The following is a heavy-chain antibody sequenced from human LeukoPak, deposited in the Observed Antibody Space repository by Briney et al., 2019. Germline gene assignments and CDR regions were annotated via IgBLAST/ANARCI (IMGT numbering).Heavy chain of an antibody. CDR3: ARDGGLLWFGELLSEPGYFGY. V-gene: IGHV3-48*03. J-gene: IGHJ4*02. Sequence: PGGSLRLSCAASGFTFSSYEMNWVRQAPGKGLEWVSYISSSGSTIYYADSVKGRFTISRDNAKNSLYLQMNSLRAEDTAVYYCARDGGLLWFGELLSEPGYFGYWGQGTLVTVSS. CDR1: GFTFSSYE. D-gene: IGHD3-10*01. CDR2: ISSSGSTI.